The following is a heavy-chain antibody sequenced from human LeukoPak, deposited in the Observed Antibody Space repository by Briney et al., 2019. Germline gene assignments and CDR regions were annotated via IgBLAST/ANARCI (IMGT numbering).Heavy chain of an antibody. V-gene: IGHV4-38-2*02. CDR1: GYSISSGYF. D-gene: IGHD3-3*01. J-gene: IGHJ4*02. CDR3: ARGAEYYAIWRGYAGYSDY. CDR2: IYQSETA. Sequence: SETLSLTCTVSGYSISSGYFWGWMRQPPGKGLEWIGSIYQSETAHYNPSLKSRVTISVDTSKNQFSLKLRSVMAADTAVYFCARGAEYYAIWRGYAGYSDYWGQGISVTVSS.